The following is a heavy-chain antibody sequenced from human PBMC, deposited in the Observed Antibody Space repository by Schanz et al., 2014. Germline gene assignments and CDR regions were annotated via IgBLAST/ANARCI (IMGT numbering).Heavy chain of an antibody. D-gene: IGHD2-8*01. CDR2: ISWNSYSL. J-gene: IGHJ4*02. V-gene: IGHV3-9*01. CDR1: GFIFEDYA. CDR3: ARAPGANASPYYFDY. Sequence: EVQLLESGGGLVQPGRSLRLSCAASGFIFEDYAMYWVRQAPGKGLEWVSGISWNSYSLLYADSVQGRFTISRDNAKNSLYLQMNSLRHDDTAFYYCARAPGANASPYYFDYWGQGSLVTVSS.